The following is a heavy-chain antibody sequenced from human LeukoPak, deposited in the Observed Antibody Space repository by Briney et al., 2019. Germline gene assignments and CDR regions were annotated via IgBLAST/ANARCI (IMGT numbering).Heavy chain of an antibody. Sequence: SETLSLTCTVSGGSISRSTYYWGWIRQPPGKGLEWIGSIYYSGSTYYNPSLKSRVTISVDTSKNQFSLKLSSVTAADTAVFYCARLRVSGHTIWGQGTLVTVSS. CDR2: IYYSGST. CDR1: GGSISRSTYY. CDR3: ARLRVSGHTI. D-gene: IGHD2-15*01. V-gene: IGHV4-39*01. J-gene: IGHJ4*02.